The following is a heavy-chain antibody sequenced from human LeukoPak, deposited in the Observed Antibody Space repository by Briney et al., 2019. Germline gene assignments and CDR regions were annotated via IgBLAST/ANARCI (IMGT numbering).Heavy chain of an antibody. CDR2: INHSGST. CDR3: PVAGLLDAFDI. CDR1: GGSFSGYY. V-gene: IGHV4-34*01. J-gene: IGHJ3*02. Sequence: SETLSLTCAVYGGSFSGYYWSWNRQPPGKGLEWIGEINHSGSTNYNPSLKSRVTISVDTSKNQFSLKLSSVTAADTAVYYCPVAGLLDAFDIWGQGTMVTVSS. D-gene: IGHD2-15*01.